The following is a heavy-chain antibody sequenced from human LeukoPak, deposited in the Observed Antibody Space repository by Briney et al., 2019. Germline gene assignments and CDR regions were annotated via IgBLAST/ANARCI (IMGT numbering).Heavy chain of an antibody. Sequence: GGSLRLSCAASGFAFSSYWMSWVRQAPGKGLEWVANINQDGSEKYYVDSVKGRFTISRDNAKNSLYLQMNSLRAEDTAMYYCASCVVAGTSYGGQGTLVTVSS. CDR3: ASCVVAGTSY. J-gene: IGHJ4*02. CDR1: GFAFSSYW. V-gene: IGHV3-7*01. CDR2: INQDGSEK. D-gene: IGHD6-19*01.